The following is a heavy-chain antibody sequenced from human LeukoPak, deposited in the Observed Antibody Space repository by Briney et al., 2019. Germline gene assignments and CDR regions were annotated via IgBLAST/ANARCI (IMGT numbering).Heavy chain of an antibody. Sequence: GGSLRLSCAASGFTFSTYAINWVRQAPGEGLGWVSAISGSGGNTYYTDSVKGRFTISRDDSKNTLFLQMNSLRVEDTAVYYCAKDRHSWGLHHSYSGSYIMGFDPWGQGTLVTVSS. J-gene: IGHJ5*02. V-gene: IGHV3-23*01. CDR2: ISGSGGNT. D-gene: IGHD3-10*01. CDR3: AKDRHSWGLHHSYSGSYIMGFDP. CDR1: GFTFSTYA.